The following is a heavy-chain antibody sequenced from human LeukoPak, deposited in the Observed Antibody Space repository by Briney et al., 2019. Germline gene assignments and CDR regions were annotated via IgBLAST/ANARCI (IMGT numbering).Heavy chain of an antibody. V-gene: IGHV4-34*01. J-gene: IGHJ4*02. CDR3: ARSTVRFFDY. CDR1: GGSFSGYY. Sequence: SETLCLTCAVSGGSFSGYYWSWIRQPPGKGLEWIGKINHSGSTNYAPSLKSRVTISVDTSKNQFSLKLSSVTAADTAVYYFARSTVRFFDYWGQGTLVTVSS. CDR2: INHSGST. D-gene: IGHD4-17*01.